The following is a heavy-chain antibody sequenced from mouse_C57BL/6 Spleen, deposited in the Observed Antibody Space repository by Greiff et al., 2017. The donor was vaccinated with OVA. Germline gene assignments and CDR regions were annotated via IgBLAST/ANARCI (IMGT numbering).Heavy chain of an antibody. J-gene: IGHJ1*03. CDR2: IRNTANGYTT. CDR3: ARNYYGSSYWYFDV. D-gene: IGHD1-1*01. V-gene: IGHV7-3*01. CDR1: GFTFTDYY. Sequence: DVQLVESGGGLVQPGGSLSLSCAASGFTFTDYYMSWVRQPPGKALEWLGFIRNTANGYTTEYSASVKGRFTISRDNSQSILYLQMNALRAEDSATYYCARNYYGSSYWYFDVWGTGTTVTVSS.